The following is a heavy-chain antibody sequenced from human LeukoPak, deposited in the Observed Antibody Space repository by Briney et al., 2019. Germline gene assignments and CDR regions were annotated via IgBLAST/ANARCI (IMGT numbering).Heavy chain of an antibody. CDR1: VGTFSSYA. V-gene: IGHV1-69*04. Sequence: SVKVSCKASVGTFSSYAISWVRQAPGQGLEWMGRIIPILGIANYAQKFQGRVTITADKSTSTAYMELSSLRSEDTAVYYCASFFLSIAAAPPPLDYWGQGTLVTVSS. J-gene: IGHJ4*02. D-gene: IGHD6-13*01. CDR3: ASFFLSIAAAPPPLDY. CDR2: IIPILGIA.